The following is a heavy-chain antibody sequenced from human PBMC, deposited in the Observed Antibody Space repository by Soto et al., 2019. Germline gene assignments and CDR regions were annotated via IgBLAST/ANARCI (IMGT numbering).Heavy chain of an antibody. V-gene: IGHV3-30-3*01. CDR2: ISYDGSNK. CDR3: ARDSGVGYYDSSGLYGEYLQH. Sequence: GGSLRLSCAASGFTFSSYAMHWVRQAPGKGLEWVAVISYDGSNKYHADSVKGRFTISRDNSKNTLYLQMNSLRAEDTAVYYCARDSGVGYYDSSGLYGEYLQHWGQGTLVTVSS. CDR1: GFTFSSYA. D-gene: IGHD3-22*01. J-gene: IGHJ1*01.